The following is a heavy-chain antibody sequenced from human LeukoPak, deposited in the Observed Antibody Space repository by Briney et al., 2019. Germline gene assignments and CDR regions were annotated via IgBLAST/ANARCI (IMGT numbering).Heavy chain of an antibody. CDR2: IYSAGST. D-gene: IGHD2/OR15-2a*01. J-gene: IGHJ4*02. Sequence: GGSLRLSCAVSGVTVSSNYMSWVRQAPGRGLEWASVIYSAGSTYYADSVKGRFTISRDNSKNTLYLQMNSLRAEDTAVYYCASRTCYDTDPSKEYWGQGTLVTVSS. CDR1: GVTVSSNY. CDR3: ASRTCYDTDPSKEY. V-gene: IGHV3-53*01.